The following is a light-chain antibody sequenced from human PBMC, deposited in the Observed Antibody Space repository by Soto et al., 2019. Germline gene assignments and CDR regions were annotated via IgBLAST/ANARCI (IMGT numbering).Light chain of an antibody. CDR3: QQYQSWPLT. Sequence: EIVMTQSPATLSVSPGERATISCRASQSVYSNLAWYQQTPGQAPRLLIYVASTRATGIPARFSGSGSGTEFTLTISSLQSEDFAVYYCQQYQSWPLTFGGGTKVEIK. J-gene: IGKJ4*01. V-gene: IGKV3-15*01. CDR2: VAS. CDR1: QSVYSN.